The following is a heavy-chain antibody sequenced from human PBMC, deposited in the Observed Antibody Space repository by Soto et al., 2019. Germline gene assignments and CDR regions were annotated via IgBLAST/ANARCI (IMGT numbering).Heavy chain of an antibody. Sequence: SETLSLTCAVYGGSFSGYYWIWIRQPPGKGLEWIGEITHSGSTNYNPSLKSRVTISVDTSKNQFSLNLNSVTAADTAVYYCARSSVRGWSYWGQGTLVTVSS. J-gene: IGHJ4*02. CDR2: ITHSGST. V-gene: IGHV4-34*01. D-gene: IGHD3-10*02. CDR3: ARSSVRGWSY. CDR1: GGSFSGYY.